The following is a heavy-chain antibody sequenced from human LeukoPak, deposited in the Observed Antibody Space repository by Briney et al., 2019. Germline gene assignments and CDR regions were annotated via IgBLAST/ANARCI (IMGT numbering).Heavy chain of an antibody. V-gene: IGHV1-8*01. CDR1: GYTFTSYD. CDR2: MNPNSGNT. D-gene: IGHD1-7*01. CDR3: ATERELQRGGFDP. Sequence: ASVKVSCKASGYTFTSYDINWVRQATGQGLEWMGWMNPNSGNTGYAQKFQGRVTMTRNTSISTAYMELSSLRSEDTAVYYCATERELQRGGFDPWGQGTLVTVSS. J-gene: IGHJ5*02.